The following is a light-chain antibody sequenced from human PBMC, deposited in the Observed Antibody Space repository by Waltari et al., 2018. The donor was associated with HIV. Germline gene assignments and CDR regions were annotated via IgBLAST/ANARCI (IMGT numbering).Light chain of an antibody. CDR3: QQYSRWPPTWT. CDR1: ENIRNN. J-gene: IGKJ1*01. V-gene: IGKV3-15*01. CDR2: DAS. Sequence: EVVMTQSPGTLSASPRERATLSCRSSENIRNNLAWYQQKPGQAPRLLFYDASARATGVPARFSGSGSETEFTLTISGLQSEDFAIYYCQQYSRWPPTWTFGQGTKVDVK.